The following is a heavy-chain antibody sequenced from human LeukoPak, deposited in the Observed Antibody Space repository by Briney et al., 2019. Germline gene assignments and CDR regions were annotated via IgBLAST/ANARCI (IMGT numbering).Heavy chain of an antibody. D-gene: IGHD4-23*01. J-gene: IGHJ4*02. Sequence: ASVKVSCKASEYTFTGYYMHWVRQAPGQGLEWMGRINPNSGGTNYAQKFQGRVTMTRDTSISTAYMELSRLRSDDTAVYYCARAEDYGGKLFSDYWGQGTLVTVSS. V-gene: IGHV1-2*06. CDR1: EYTFTGYY. CDR3: ARAEDYGGKLFSDY. CDR2: INPNSGGT.